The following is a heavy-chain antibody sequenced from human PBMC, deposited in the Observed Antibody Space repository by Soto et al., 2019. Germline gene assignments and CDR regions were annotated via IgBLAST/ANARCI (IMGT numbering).Heavy chain of an antibody. J-gene: IGHJ6*02. CDR2: IIPIFGTA. CDR1: GGTFSSYA. D-gene: IGHD6-6*01. CDR3: ATRSSIAARSDPYYYYGMDV. V-gene: IGHV1-69*01. Sequence: QVQLVQSGAEVKKPGSSVKVSCKASGGTFSSYAISWVRQAPGQGLEWMGGIIPIFGTANYAQKFQGRDKITADESTSTAYMELSSLRSEDTAVYYCATRSSIAARSDPYYYYGMDVWGQGTTVTVSS.